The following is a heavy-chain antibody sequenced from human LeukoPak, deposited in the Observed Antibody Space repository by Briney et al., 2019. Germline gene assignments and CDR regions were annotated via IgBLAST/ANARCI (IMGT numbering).Heavy chain of an antibody. CDR2: ISGRGVNT. D-gene: IGHD5-24*01. CDR1: GFTFSSYV. CDR3: AKLEGQANYYYYMDV. J-gene: IGHJ6*03. Sequence: AGGSLRLSCAASGFTFSSYVMSWVRQAPGKGLEWVSTISGRGVNTYYADSVKGRFTISRDNSKNTLYLQMNSLRAEDTAVYYCAKLEGQANYYYYMDVWGKGTTVTVSS. V-gene: IGHV3-23*01.